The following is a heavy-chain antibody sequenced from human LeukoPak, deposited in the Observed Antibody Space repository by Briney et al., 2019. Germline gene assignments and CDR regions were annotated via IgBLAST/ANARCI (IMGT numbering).Heavy chain of an antibody. D-gene: IGHD2-15*01. CDR3: ARFVGACSGGSCYSDY. J-gene: IGHJ4*02. CDR1: RSSFTSYW. V-gene: IGHV5-51*01. Sequence: GESLQISCKGSRSSFTSYWIGWVRPMPGKGLEWMGIIYPGDSDTRYSPSFQGQVTISADKSISTAYLQWNSLKASDTAMYYCARFVGACSGGSCYSDYWGQGTLVTVSS. CDR2: IYPGDSDT.